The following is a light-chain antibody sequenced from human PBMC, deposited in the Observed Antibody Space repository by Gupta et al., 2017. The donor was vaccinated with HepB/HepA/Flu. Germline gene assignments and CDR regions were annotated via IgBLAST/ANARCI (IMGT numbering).Light chain of an antibody. CDR2: QDS. V-gene: IGLV3-1*01. J-gene: IGLJ2*01. CDR3: QAEDSSTAEV. CDR1: KLGDKY. Sequence: SYELTQPPSVSVSPGQTASITCSGDKLGDKYACWYQQKPGQSPVLVIYQDSKRPSGIPERFSGSNSGNTATLTISGTQAMDEADYYGQAEDSSTAEVFGGGTKLTVL.